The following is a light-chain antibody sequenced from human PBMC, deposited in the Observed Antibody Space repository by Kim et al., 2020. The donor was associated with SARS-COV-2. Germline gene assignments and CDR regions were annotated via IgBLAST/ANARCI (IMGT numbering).Light chain of an antibody. CDR1: DIGLKT. V-gene: IGLV3-21*03. J-gene: IGLJ3*02. CDR2: DDT. CDR3: QVWDSSSDHWV. Sequence: APGKTAGITCKGDDIGLKTVHWYQQKPGQAPALVLFDDTDRPSEIPERFSGSNSGNTAILTISRVEAGDEADYYCQVWDSSSDHWVFGGGTKVTVL.